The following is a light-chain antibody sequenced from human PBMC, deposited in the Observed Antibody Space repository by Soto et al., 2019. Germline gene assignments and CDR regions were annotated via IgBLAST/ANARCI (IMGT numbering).Light chain of an antibody. Sequence: DIQMTQSPSSLSASVGDRVTITCQASQDISNYLNWYQQKPGKAPKLLIYDASNLETGVPSRFSGSESGTDFTFTISSLQPEDIATYYCRQYNTFPLTFGGGTKVEIK. V-gene: IGKV1-33*01. CDR1: QDISNY. CDR2: DAS. CDR3: RQYNTFPLT. J-gene: IGKJ4*01.